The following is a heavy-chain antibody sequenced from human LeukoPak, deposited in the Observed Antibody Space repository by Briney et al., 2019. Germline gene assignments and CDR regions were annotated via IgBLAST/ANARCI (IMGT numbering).Heavy chain of an antibody. V-gene: IGHV3-74*01. CDR1: GFTFNTYW. CDR3: ARAKPADFDL. CDR2: VNEDGSET. Sequence: GGSLRLSCEASGFTFNTYWIHWVRQAPGKGLVWVSRVNEDGSETNYADSVKGRPTISRDNAKITAYLEMNSLRAEDTAVYYCARAKPADFDLWGRGTLLTVSS. J-gene: IGHJ2*01.